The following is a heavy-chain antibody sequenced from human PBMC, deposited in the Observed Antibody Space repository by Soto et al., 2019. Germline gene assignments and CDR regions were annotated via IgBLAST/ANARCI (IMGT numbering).Heavy chain of an antibody. V-gene: IGHV4-34*01. CDR1: GGSFSGYY. J-gene: IGHJ4*02. D-gene: IGHD2-21*01. CDR3: ARGDLRAYRGGPCSHFDY. Sequence: PSETLSLTCAVYGGSFSGYYWSWIRQPPGKGLEWIGEINHSGSTNYNPSLKSRVTISVDTSKNQFSLKLSSVTAADTAVYYCARGDLRAYRGGPCSHFDYWGQGTLVTVSS. CDR2: INHSGST.